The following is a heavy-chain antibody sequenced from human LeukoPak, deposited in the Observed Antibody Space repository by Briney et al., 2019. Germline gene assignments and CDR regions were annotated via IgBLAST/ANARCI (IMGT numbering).Heavy chain of an antibody. CDR3: ARHTPYSNRSYYYYMDV. CDR1: GYSISSGYY. Sequence: SETLSLTCAVSGYSISSGYYWGWIRQPPGKGLEWIGSIYHGGSTYYNPSLKSRVTISVDTSKNQFSLKLSSVTAADTAVYYCARHTPYSNRSYYYYMDVWGKGTTVTVSS. J-gene: IGHJ6*03. CDR2: IYHGGST. D-gene: IGHD4-11*01. V-gene: IGHV4-38-2*01.